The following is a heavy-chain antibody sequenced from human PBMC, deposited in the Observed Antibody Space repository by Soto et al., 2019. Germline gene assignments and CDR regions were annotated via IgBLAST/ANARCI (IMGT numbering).Heavy chain of an antibody. J-gene: IGHJ4*02. CDR3: ARGGGSMVRGVIISRGY. V-gene: IGHV1-8*01. D-gene: IGHD3-10*01. CDR2: MNPNSGNT. Sequence: ASVKVSCKASGYTFTSYDINWVRQATGQGLEWMGWMNPNSGNTGYAQKFQGRVTMTRNTSISTAYMELSSLRSEDTAVYYCARGGGSMVRGVIISRGYWGQGTLVTVSS. CDR1: GYTFTSYD.